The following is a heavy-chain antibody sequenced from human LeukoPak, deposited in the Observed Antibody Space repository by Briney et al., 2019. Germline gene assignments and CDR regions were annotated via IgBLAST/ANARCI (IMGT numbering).Heavy chain of an antibody. V-gene: IGHV4-4*07. CDR3: ARERYSHTLRPSLFVP. CDR1: GGSLSTLY. Sequence: SETLSLTSTVSGGSLSTLYWSWIRQLAGKGLEWIEPIYTRGSPNHHPALNIRVTRSVDTSNKQVYLKRSSVAAAHTAVYYCARERYSHTLRPSLFVPWGQGTQATVSS. D-gene: IGHD2-2*01. CDR2: IYTRGSP. J-gene: IGHJ5*02.